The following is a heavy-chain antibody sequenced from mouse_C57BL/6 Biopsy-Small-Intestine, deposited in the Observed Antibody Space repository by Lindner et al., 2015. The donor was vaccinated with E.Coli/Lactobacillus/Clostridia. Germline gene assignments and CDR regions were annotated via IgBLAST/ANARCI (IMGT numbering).Heavy chain of an antibody. CDR1: GYTFTSYG. J-gene: IGHJ2*01. CDR3: AKVTTVVAHFDY. Sequence: VQLQESGAELARPGASLKLSCKASGYTFTSYGISWVKQGTGQGLEWIGEIYPRSGNTYYNENFKGKATLTADKSSSTAYMELRSLTSEDSAVYFCAKVTTVVAHFDYWGQGTTLTVSS. V-gene: IGHV1-81*01. D-gene: IGHD1-1*01. CDR2: IYPRSGNT.